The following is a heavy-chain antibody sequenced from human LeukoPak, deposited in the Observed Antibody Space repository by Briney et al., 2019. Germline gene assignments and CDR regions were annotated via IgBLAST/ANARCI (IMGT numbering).Heavy chain of an antibody. CDR3: ARDSFSWYNWFDP. V-gene: IGHV3-53*01. CDR2: IYSGGST. CDR1: GFTFSSYA. D-gene: IGHD6-13*01. Sequence: PGGSLRLSCAASGFTFSSYAMSWVRQAPGKGLEWVSVIYSGGSTYYADSVKGRFTISRDNSKNTLYLQMNSLRAEDTAVYYCARDSFSWYNWFDPWGQGTLVTVSS. J-gene: IGHJ5*02.